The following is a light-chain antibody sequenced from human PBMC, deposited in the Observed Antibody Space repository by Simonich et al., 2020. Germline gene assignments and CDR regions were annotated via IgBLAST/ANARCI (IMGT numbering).Light chain of an antibody. CDR2: DVS. Sequence: QSALTQPASVSGSPGQSITISCTGTSSDVGGYNSVSWYQQHPGKAPKLMIYDVSKRPSGVPVRFSGSKSGNTASLTISGLQAEDEADYYCCSYAGSRVFGGGTKLTVL. CDR1: SSDVGGYNS. J-gene: IGLJ3*02. V-gene: IGLV2-11*01. CDR3: CSYAGSRV.